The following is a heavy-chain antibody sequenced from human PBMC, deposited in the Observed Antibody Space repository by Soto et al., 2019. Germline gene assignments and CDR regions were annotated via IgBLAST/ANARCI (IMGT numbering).Heavy chain of an antibody. D-gene: IGHD5-12*01. CDR2: MNPNSGNT. J-gene: IGHJ6*03. V-gene: IGHV1-8*01. CDR3: ARGISGYDRYYYYMDV. CDR1: GYTFTSYD. Sequence: ASVKVSCKASGYTFTSYDINWVRQATGQGLEWMGWMNPNSGNTGYAQKLQGRDTMTRNTSISTAYKELSSLRSEDTAVYYCARGISGYDRYYYYMDVWGKGTTVTVSS.